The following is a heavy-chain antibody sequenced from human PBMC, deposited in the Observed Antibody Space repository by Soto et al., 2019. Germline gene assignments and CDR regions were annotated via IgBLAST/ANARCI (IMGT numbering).Heavy chain of an antibody. V-gene: IGHV3-23*01. CDR3: AKSDWGFYFDY. J-gene: IGHJ4*02. CDR2: ISGNGGST. D-gene: IGHD3-16*01. CDR1: GFTFSSYA. Sequence: WGSLRLSCAASGFTFSSYAIIFFRQAPGKGLEWVSAISGNGGSTYYADSVKGRFTISRDNSKNTLYLQMNSLRAEDTAVYYCAKSDWGFYFDYWGQGTLVTVSS.